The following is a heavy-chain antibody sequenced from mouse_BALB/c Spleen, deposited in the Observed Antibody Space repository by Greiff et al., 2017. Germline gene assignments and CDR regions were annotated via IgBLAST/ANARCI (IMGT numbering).Heavy chain of an antibody. CDR2: IWSGGST. CDR3: ARKGGFDGNYGGYFDV. Sequence: QVQLKQSGPGLVQPSQSLSITCTVSGFSLTSYGVHWVRQSPGKGLEWLGVIWSGGSTDYNAAFISRLSISKGNSKSQVFFKMNSLQANDTAIYYCARKGGFDGNYGGYFDVWGAGTTVTVSS. J-gene: IGHJ1*01. V-gene: IGHV2-2*02. CDR1: GFSLTSYG. D-gene: IGHD2-1*01.